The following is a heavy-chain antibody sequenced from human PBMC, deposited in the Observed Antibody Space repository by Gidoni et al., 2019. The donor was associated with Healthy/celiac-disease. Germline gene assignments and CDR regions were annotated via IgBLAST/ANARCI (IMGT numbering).Heavy chain of an antibody. CDR1: GYTFTSYY. Sequence: QVQLVQSGAEVKKPGASVKVSCKASGYTFTSYYMHWVRQAPGQGLEWMGIINPSGGSTSYAQKFQGRVTMTRDTSTSTVYMELSSLRSEDTAVYYCARESPLMITFGGVLDWGQGTLVTVSS. CDR2: INPSGGST. J-gene: IGHJ4*02. V-gene: IGHV1-46*03. CDR3: ARESPLMITFGGVLD. D-gene: IGHD3-16*01.